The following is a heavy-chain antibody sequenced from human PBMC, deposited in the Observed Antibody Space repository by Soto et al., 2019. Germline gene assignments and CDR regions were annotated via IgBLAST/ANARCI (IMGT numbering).Heavy chain of an antibody. J-gene: IGHJ6*02. CDR3: ARDERFGELPPYYYYGMDV. CDR1: GYTFTSYG. Sequence: QVQLVQSGAEVKKPGASVKVSCKASGYTFTSYGISWVRQAPGQGLERMGWISAYNGNTNYAQKLQGRVTMTTDTSASTAYMEVRSLRSDDTAVYYCARDERFGELPPYYYYGMDVWGQGTTVTVSS. D-gene: IGHD3-10*01. V-gene: IGHV1-18*01. CDR2: ISAYNGNT.